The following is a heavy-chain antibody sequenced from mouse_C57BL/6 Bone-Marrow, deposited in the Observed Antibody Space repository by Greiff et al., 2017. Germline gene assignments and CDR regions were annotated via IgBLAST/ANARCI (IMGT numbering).Heavy chain of an antibody. CDR2: IDPEDGDT. CDR3: TTSRITTVVAEYYFDY. Sequence: EVKLQESGAELVRPGASVKLSCTASGFNIKDYYMHWVKQRPEQGLEWIGRIDPEDGDTEYAPKFQGKATMTADTSSNTAYLQLSSLTSEDTAVYYCTTSRITTVVAEYYFDYWGQGTTLTVSS. V-gene: IGHV14-1*01. J-gene: IGHJ2*01. D-gene: IGHD1-1*01. CDR1: GFNIKDYY.